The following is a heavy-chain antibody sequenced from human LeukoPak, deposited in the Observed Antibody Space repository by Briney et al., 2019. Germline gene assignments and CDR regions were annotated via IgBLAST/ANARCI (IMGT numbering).Heavy chain of an antibody. D-gene: IGHD6-19*01. CDR2: IYYSGST. CDR3: ARDVIAVAGNFDY. V-gene: IGHV4-39*07. Sequence: SETLSLTCTVSGGSISSGSYYWGWIRQPPGKGLEWIGSIYYSGSTYYNPSLKSRVTISVDTSKNQFSLKLSSVTAADTAVYYCARDVIAVAGNFDYWGQGTLVTVSS. J-gene: IGHJ4*02. CDR1: GGSISSGSYY.